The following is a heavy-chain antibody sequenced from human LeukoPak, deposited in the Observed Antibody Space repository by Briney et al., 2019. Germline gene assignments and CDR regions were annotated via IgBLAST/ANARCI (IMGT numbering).Heavy chain of an antibody. J-gene: IGHJ4*02. D-gene: IGHD1-26*01. V-gene: IGHV3-7*01. CDR1: GFTLSNYW. CDR2: IQPDGSEK. Sequence: GGSLRLSCAASGFTLSNYWMSWVRQAPGKGLEWVADIQPDGSEKYYVDSVKGRFTISRDNARNSLYLQLNSLRAEDTAFCYCARGSGNYFLDYWGQGTLVTVSS. CDR3: ARGSGNYFLDY.